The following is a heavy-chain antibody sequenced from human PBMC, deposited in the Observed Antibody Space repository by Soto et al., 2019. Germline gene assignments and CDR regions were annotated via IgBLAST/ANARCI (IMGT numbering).Heavy chain of an antibody. CDR1: GDSISNLDYF. CDR3: ARGRYCLTGRCFPNWFDS. D-gene: IGHD7-27*01. J-gene: IGHJ5*01. V-gene: IGHV4-30-4*01. Sequence: HVQLLESGPGLVKTSQTLSLTCSVSGDSISNLDYFWAWIRHPPGQAPEYTGYIHKSATTYYNPSFASRVAISVDTSKSQFSLNVTSVTAADTAVYFCARGRYCLTGRCFPNWFDSWGQGALVTVSS. CDR2: IHKSATT.